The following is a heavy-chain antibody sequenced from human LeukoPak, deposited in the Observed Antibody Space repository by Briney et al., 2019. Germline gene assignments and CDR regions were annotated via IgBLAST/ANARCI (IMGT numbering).Heavy chain of an antibody. CDR3: ARVRGAVAGDYYYYGMDV. Sequence: GGSLRLSCAASGFTVSSNYMSWVRQAPGKGLEWVSVIYSGGSTYYADSVKGRFTISRDNSKNTLYLQMNSLRAEDTAVYYCARVRGAVAGDYYYYGMDVWGQGTTVTVSS. CDR1: GFTVSSNY. D-gene: IGHD6-19*01. V-gene: IGHV3-53*01. J-gene: IGHJ6*02. CDR2: IYSGGST.